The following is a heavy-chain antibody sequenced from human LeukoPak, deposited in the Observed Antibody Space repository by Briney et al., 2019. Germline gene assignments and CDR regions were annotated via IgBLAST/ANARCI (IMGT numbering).Heavy chain of an antibody. D-gene: IGHD3-10*01. V-gene: IGHV4-38-2*02. CDR2: IYHSGST. Sequence: PSETLSLTCTVSGYSISSGYYWGWIRQPPGKGLEWIGSIYHSGSTYYNPSLKSRVTISVDTSKNQFSLKLSSVTAADTAVYYCARVNTMVRGLFDYWGQGTLVTVSS. CDR1: GYSISSGYY. J-gene: IGHJ4*02. CDR3: ARVNTMVRGLFDY.